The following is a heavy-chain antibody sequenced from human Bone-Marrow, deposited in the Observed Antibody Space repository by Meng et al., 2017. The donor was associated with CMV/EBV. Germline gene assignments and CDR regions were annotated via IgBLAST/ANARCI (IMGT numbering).Heavy chain of an antibody. D-gene: IGHD3-3*01. CDR2: INHSGST. Sequence: SETLSLTCAVYGGSFSGYYWSWIRQPPGKGLEWIGEINHSGSTNYNPSLKSRVTISVDTSKDQFSLKLSSVTAADTAVYYCARGIITIFGVVHDAFDIWGQGTMVTV. CDR1: GGSFSGYY. J-gene: IGHJ3*02. V-gene: IGHV4-34*01. CDR3: ARGIITIFGVVHDAFDI.